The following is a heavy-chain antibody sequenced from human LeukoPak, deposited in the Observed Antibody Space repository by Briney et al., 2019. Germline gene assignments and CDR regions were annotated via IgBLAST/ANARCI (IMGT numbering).Heavy chain of an antibody. CDR2: ISAYNGNT. CDR3: ATARLRWYREAFDI. J-gene: IGHJ3*02. CDR1: GGTFSSYA. D-gene: IGHD4-23*01. V-gene: IGHV1-18*01. Sequence: ASVKVSCKASGGTFSSYAISWVRQAPGQGLEWMGWISAYNGNTNYAQKLQGRVTMTTDTSTSTAYMELRSLRSDDTAVYYCATARLRWYREAFDIWGQGKMVTVSS.